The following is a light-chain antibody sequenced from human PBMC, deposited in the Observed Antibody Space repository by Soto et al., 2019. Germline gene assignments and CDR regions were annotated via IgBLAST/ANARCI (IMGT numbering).Light chain of an antibody. V-gene: IGKV3-15*01. CDR3: QQYNNWPPWT. CDR2: GAS. Sequence: EIVMTQSPATLSVSPGERATLSCRASQSVSSKLAWYQQKPGQAPRLLLYGASTRATGIPARFSGSGSGTELTLTISSLQSEDFAVYYCQQYNNWPPWTFGQGTKVDIK. CDR1: QSVSSK. J-gene: IGKJ1*01.